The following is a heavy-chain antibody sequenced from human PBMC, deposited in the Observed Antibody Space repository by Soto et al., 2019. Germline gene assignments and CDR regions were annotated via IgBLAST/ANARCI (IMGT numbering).Heavy chain of an antibody. J-gene: IGHJ5*02. V-gene: IGHV4-59*01. CDR3: ARGPGGNNWNSWFEP. CDR2: IFCSEST. Sequence: PSETLSPTSTVAGVSTSSYHWSWIRQSPDKGLEWIGYIFCSESTKHNPPCTGRGTMSLAASKNQVSLTLDSVTAADTAGYYCARGPGGNNWNSWFEPWGPGTLVTVAS. D-gene: IGHD1-1*01. CDR1: GVSTSSYH.